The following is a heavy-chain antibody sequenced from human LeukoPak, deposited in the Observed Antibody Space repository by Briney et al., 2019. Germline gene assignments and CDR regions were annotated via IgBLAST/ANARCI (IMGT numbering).Heavy chain of an antibody. CDR3: ARGRKLYYGSGIDY. V-gene: IGHV1-2*02. CDR2: INPNSGGT. J-gene: IGHJ4*02. CDR1: GYTFTGYY. D-gene: IGHD3-10*01. Sequence: GASVKVSCKASGYTFTGYYMHWVRQAPGQGLEWMGWINPNSGGTNYAQKFQGRVTMTRDTSISTAYMELSRLRSDDTAVYYCARGRKLYYGSGIDYWGQGTLVTVSS.